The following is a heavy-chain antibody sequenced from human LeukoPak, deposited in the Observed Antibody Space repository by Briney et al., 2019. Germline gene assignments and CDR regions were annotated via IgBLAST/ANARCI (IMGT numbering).Heavy chain of an antibody. CDR2: ISTSSSYM. D-gene: IGHD6-6*01. CDR3: ARGRGYSISSDAFDI. CDR1: GFTFSSYG. Sequence: GGSLRLSCAASGFTFSSYGMHWVRQAPGKGLEWVSSISTSSSYMYYADSLQGRFTIFRDNAKNSLFLQMDSLRAEDTAVYYCARGRGYSISSDAFDIWGQGTMVTVSS. J-gene: IGHJ3*02. V-gene: IGHV3-21*01.